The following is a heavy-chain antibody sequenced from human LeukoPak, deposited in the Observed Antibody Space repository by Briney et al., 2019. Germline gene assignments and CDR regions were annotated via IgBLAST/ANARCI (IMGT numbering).Heavy chain of an antibody. CDR1: GFTFSSYA. Sequence: GGSLRLSCAASGFTFSSYAMNWVRQAPGKGLEWVSGIRGSGGSTYYADSVKCRFTISRDNSKNTVYLQMNSLRAEDTAVYYCAKSGLDWLFYFDNWGQGTLVTVSS. CDR3: AKSGLDWLFYFDN. D-gene: IGHD3-9*01. V-gene: IGHV3-23*01. CDR2: IRGSGGST. J-gene: IGHJ4*02.